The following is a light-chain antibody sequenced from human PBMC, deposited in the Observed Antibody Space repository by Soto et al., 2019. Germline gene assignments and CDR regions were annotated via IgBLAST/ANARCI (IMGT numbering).Light chain of an antibody. CDR1: SSDVGGYNY. V-gene: IGLV2-8*01. CDR3: SSYGGNNNVL. J-gene: IGLJ2*01. CDR2: EVS. Sequence: QSALTQPPSASGSPGQSVTISCSGTSSDVGGYNYVSWYQQHPGKVPKVMIYEVSRRPSGVPDRFSGSKSGDTAYLTVSGLQGEDEADYYCSSYGGNNNVLFGGGTQLTVL.